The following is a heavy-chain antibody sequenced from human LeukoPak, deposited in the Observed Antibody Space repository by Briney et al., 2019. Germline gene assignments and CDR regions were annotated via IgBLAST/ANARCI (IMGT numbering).Heavy chain of an antibody. J-gene: IGHJ4*02. V-gene: IGHV3-33*01. CDR1: GFTFNNYG. D-gene: IGHD3-16*01. Sequence: AGGSLRLSCAASGFTFNNYGMHWVRQAPGKGLEWVAIIWYDGSHTYYADSVKGRFTISRDNSKNTLYLEMNSLRAEDTAVYYCAPDHGGFWGQGTLVTVSS. CDR3: APDHGGF. CDR2: IWYDGSHT.